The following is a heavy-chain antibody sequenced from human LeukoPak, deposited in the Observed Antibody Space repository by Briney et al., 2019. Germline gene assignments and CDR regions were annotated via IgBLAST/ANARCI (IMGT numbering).Heavy chain of an antibody. Sequence: ASVKVSCKASGYTLTNYYMHWVRQAPGKGLEWMGIINPSDGRTRYAQKFQGRVTLTKDTSTSTVYMELSSLRSEDTAVFYCVRTSQVERPHAFEYWGQGTLVTVSS. V-gene: IGHV1-46*01. CDR3: VRTSQVERPHAFEY. J-gene: IGHJ4*02. CDR1: GYTLTNYY. CDR2: INPSDGRT. D-gene: IGHD1-1*01.